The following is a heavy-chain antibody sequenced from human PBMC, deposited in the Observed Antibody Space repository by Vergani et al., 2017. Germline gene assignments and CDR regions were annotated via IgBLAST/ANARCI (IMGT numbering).Heavy chain of an antibody. D-gene: IGHD3-16*01. CDR3: AKHFRGWGIDY. J-gene: IGHJ4*02. CDR1: GFTLSNYD. V-gene: IGHV3-30*02. Sequence: LQLVESGGGLVQPGGSLRLSCATSGFTLSNYDMQWIRQGPGKGLELVAFIQFDGSNQYYADSVKGRFTLSRDFSKNTLYLQMNSLRTDDTATYYCAKHFRGWGIDYWGQGTQVIVSS. CDR2: IQFDGSNQ.